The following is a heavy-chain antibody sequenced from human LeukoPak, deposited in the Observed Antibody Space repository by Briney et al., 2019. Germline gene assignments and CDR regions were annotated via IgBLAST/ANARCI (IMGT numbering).Heavy chain of an antibody. CDR3: ARDERAPHYYGNSGY. J-gene: IGHJ4*02. D-gene: IGHD3-3*01. CDR2: ISSSSSYI. Sequence: GGSLRLSCAASGFTFSSYSMNWVRQAPGKGVEWVSSISSSSSYIYYSDSVKGRFTISRDNAKNSLYLQMNSLRAEDTAVYYCARDERAPHYYGNSGYWGQGALVTVSS. CDR1: GFTFSSYS. V-gene: IGHV3-21*01.